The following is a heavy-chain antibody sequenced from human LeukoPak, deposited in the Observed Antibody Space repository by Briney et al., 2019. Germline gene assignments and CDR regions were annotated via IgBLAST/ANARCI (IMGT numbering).Heavy chain of an antibody. J-gene: IGHJ4*02. Sequence: SETLSLTCTVSGGSISSGDYYWSWIRQPPGKGLEWIGYIYYSGSTYYNPSLKSRVTISVDTSKNQFSLKLSSVTAADTAVYYCARGEYYGSGSYYTYYFDYWGQGTLVTVSS. CDR2: IYYSGST. CDR1: GGSISSGDYY. CDR3: ARGEYYGSGSYYTYYFDY. D-gene: IGHD3-10*01. V-gene: IGHV4-30-4*02.